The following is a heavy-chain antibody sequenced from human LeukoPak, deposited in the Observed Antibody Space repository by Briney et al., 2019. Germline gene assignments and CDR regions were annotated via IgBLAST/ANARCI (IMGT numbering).Heavy chain of an antibody. D-gene: IGHD3-22*01. CDR1: GFTFNNCA. CDR3: ARDGAYDSGGYYYYGMDV. J-gene: IGHJ6*02. CDR2: ISYDGSNK. V-gene: IGHV3-30*14. Sequence: PGGSLRLSCAASGFTFNNCAMHWVRQAPGKGLEWVAFISYDGSNKYYADSVKGRFTISRDNSKNTLYLQMNSLRAEDTAVYYCARDGAYDSGGYYYYGMDVWGQGTTVTVSS.